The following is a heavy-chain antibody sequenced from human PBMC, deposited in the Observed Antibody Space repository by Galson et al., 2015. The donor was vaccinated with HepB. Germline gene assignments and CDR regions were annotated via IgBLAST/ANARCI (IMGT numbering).Heavy chain of an antibody. D-gene: IGHD2-8*02. CDR1: GFSLRTSGVG. V-gene: IGHV2-5*01. Sequence: PALVKPTQTLTLTCTFSGFSLRTSGVGVGWVRQSPGKALEWLALISWSDDKRYSPSLRSRLTITKDTSKNQVVLTVTNLDPMDTATYYCARSLGLVGPSFDSWGQGTLVTVSS. CDR2: ISWSDDK. CDR3: ARSLGLVGPSFDS. J-gene: IGHJ4*02.